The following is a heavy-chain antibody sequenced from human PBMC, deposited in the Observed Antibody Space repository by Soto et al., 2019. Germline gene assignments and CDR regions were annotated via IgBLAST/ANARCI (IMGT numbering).Heavy chain of an antibody. CDR2: IYYIGST. CDR1: GGSISSGSYY. CDR3: ARFGTSGCIDY. D-gene: IGHD6-19*01. J-gene: IGHJ4*02. V-gene: IGHV4-39*07. Sequence: PSETLSLTCTVSGGSISSGSYYWGWIRQPPGKGLEWIGSIYYIGSTYYNPSLKSRFTISADTSQNQFSLELRSVTAADTAVYYCARFGTSGCIDYWGQGTQVTVSS.